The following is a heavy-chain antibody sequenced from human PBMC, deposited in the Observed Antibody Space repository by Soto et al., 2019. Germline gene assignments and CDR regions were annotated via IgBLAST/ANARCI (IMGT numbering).Heavy chain of an antibody. V-gene: IGHV1-69*01. Sequence: QVQLVQSGAEVKKPGSSVKVSCKASGGTFSSYAISWVRQAPGQGLEWMGGIIPIFGTANYAQKFQGRVTITADESTSTAYMELSSLRSEDTAVYYCARWDCSSTSCYAFPARTKIPYRYYGMDVWGQGTTVTVSS. CDR1: GGTFSSYA. J-gene: IGHJ6*02. D-gene: IGHD2-2*01. CDR3: ARWDCSSTSCYAFPARTKIPYRYYGMDV. CDR2: IIPIFGTA.